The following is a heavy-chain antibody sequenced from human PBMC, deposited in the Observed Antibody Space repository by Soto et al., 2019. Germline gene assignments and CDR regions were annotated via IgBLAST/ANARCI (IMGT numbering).Heavy chain of an antibody. J-gene: IGHJ5*02. CDR3: TRPCRYCNGGGPGNWFDP. Sequence: QVQLVESGGGLVKPGGSLRLSCAASGFTFGDYDMSWIRQAPGKGLEWVSYISNDGSSIYYADSVKGRFTISRDNAKRSVFLQMNSLRAEDTAVYYCTRPCRYCNGGGPGNWFDPWGQGTLVTVSS. D-gene: IGHD2-8*02. V-gene: IGHV3-11*01. CDR2: ISNDGSSI. CDR1: GFTFGDYD.